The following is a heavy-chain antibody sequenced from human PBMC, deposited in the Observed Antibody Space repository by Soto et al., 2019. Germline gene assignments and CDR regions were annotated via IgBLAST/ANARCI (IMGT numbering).Heavy chain of an antibody. D-gene: IGHD6-13*01. CDR3: AKDPGRSSRRFYFDY. V-gene: IGHV3-23*01. CDR1: GFTFSSYA. J-gene: IGHJ4*02. Sequence: GGSLRLSCAASGFTFSSYAMSWVRQAPGKGLEWVSAISGSGGSTYYADSVKGRFTISRDNSKNTLYLQMNSLRAEDTAVYYCAKDPGRSSRRFYFDYWGQGTLVTVSS. CDR2: ISGSGGST.